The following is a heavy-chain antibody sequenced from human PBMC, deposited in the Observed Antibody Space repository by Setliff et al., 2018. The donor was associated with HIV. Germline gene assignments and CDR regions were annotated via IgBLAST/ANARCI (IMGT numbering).Heavy chain of an antibody. D-gene: IGHD3-16*02. CDR3: VRGGQYYRSTYYYYYMDV. CDR1: GGTFSSYG. J-gene: IGHJ6*03. V-gene: IGHV1-69*13. CDR2: ITPISGTA. Sequence: VKVSCQASGGTFSSYGISWVRQAPGQGLEWMGGITPISGTANYAQKFQGRVTIAADEFTSTAYMELSSLRSEDTAVYYCVRGGQYYRSTYYYYYMDVWGKGTTVTVSS.